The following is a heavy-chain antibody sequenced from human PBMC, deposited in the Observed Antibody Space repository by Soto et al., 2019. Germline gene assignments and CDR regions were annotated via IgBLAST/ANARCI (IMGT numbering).Heavy chain of an antibody. D-gene: IGHD3-22*01. CDR3: ASVAYYHDSSGYEFLDY. J-gene: IGHJ4*02. CDR1: GYTFTSYA. V-gene: IGHV1-3*01. CDR2: INAGNGNT. Sequence: ASVKVSCKASGYTFTSYAMHWVRQAPGQRLEWMGWINAGNGNTKYSQKFQGRVTITRDTSASTAYMELSSLRSEDTAVYYCASVAYYHDSSGYEFLDYWGQGTLVTVSS.